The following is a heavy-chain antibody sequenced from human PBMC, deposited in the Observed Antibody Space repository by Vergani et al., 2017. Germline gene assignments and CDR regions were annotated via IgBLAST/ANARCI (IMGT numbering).Heavy chain of an antibody. CDR1: GGSISSYY. Sequence: QVQLQESGPGLVKPSETLSLTCTVSGGSISSYYWSWIRQPAGKGLEWIGRIYTSGSTNYNPSLKSRVTMSVDTSKNQFSLKLSSVTAADTAVYYGARDSRDTAMVSYYYYYYYMDVWGKGTTVTVSS. CDR2: IYTSGST. V-gene: IGHV4-4*07. CDR3: ARDSRDTAMVSYYYYYYYMDV. D-gene: IGHD5-18*01. J-gene: IGHJ6*03.